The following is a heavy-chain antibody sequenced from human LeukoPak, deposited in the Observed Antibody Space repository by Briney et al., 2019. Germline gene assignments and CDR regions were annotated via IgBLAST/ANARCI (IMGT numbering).Heavy chain of an antibody. Sequence: ASVKVSCKASGGTFSSYAISWVRQAPGQGLEWMGRIIPILGIANYAQKFQGRVTITADKSTSTAYMELSSLRSEDTAVYYCARGRDFGDLGYFDYWGQGTLVTVSS. CDR1: GGTFSSYA. CDR3: ARGRDFGDLGYFDY. D-gene: IGHD3-16*01. V-gene: IGHV1-69*04. CDR2: IIPILGIA. J-gene: IGHJ4*02.